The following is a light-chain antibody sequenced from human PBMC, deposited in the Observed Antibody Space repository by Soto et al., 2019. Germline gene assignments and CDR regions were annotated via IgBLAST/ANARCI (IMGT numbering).Light chain of an antibody. CDR2: GAS. CDR3: QQYMSYS. J-gene: IGKJ1*01. CDR1: QSVSTN. V-gene: IGKV3D-15*01. Sequence: EIVMTQSPVTLSVSPGERATLSCRASQSVSTNLAWYQQKPGQAPRLLIYGASSRATGIPDRFSGSGSGTDFTLTISSLQPDDFATYYCQQYMSYSFGQGTKVDIK.